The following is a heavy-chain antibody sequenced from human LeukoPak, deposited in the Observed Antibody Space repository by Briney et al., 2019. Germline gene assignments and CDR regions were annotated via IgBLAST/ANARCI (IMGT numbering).Heavy chain of an antibody. CDR2: IYYSGST. D-gene: IGHD6-19*01. V-gene: IGHV4-39*01. CDR3: VRIGSYSSGWSPLGGFDY. CDR1: GGSISSSSYY. J-gene: IGHJ4*02. Sequence: SETLSLTCTVSGGSISSSSYYWGWIRQPPGKGLEWIGSIYYSGSTYYNPSLKSRVTISVDTSKNQFSLKLSSVTAADTAVYYCVRIGSYSSGWSPLGGFDYWGQGTLVTVSS.